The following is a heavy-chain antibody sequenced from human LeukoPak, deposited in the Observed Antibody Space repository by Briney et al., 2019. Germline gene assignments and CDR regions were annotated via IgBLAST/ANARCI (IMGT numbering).Heavy chain of an antibody. CDR2: ISYDGSNK. V-gene: IGHV3-30-3*01. J-gene: IGHJ6*02. Sequence: GGSLRLSCAASGFTFSSYAMHWVRQAPGKGLEWVAVISYDGSNKYYADSVKGRFTISRDNSKNTLYLQMNSLRAGDTAVYYCAREKTWYYYYYGMDVWGQGTTVTVSS. CDR1: GFTFSSYA. CDR3: AREKTWYYYYYGMDV.